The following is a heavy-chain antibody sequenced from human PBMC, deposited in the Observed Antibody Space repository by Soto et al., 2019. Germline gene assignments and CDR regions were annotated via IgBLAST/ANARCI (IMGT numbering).Heavy chain of an antibody. V-gene: IGHV4-39*07. CDR1: GGSISSNYYY. CDR2: IYYSGST. CDR3: ARASNKRGYSYGPDF. J-gene: IGHJ4*02. D-gene: IGHD5-18*01. Sequence: PSETLSLTCTVSGGSISSNYYYWGWIRQPPGKGLEWIGSIYYSGSTYYNPSLKSRVTISVDTSKNQFSLKLSSVTAADTAVYYCARASNKRGYSYGPDFWGQGTLVTVSS.